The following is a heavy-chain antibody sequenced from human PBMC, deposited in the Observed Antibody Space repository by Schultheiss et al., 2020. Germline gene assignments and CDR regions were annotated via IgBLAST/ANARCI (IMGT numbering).Heavy chain of an antibody. D-gene: IGHD3-22*01. CDR2: ISGSGGST. Sequence: GGSLRLSCAASGFTFSSYAMSWVRQAPGKGLEWVSAISGSGGSTYYADSVKGRFTISRDNSKNTLYLQMNSLRAEDTAVYYCARAREYDSSGYYYYYYGMDVWGQGTTVTVSS. J-gene: IGHJ6*02. CDR3: ARAREYDSSGYYYYYYGMDV. V-gene: IGHV3-23*01. CDR1: GFTFSSYA.